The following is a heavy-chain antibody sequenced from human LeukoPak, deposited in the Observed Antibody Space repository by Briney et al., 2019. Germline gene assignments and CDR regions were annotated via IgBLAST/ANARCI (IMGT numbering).Heavy chain of an antibody. V-gene: IGHV3-21*01. D-gene: IGHD3-22*01. J-gene: IGHJ4*02. CDR3: ASRRYYDSSGYPDY. Sequence: PGGSLRLSCAASGFTFSSYSMNWVRQAPGKGLEWVSSISSSSSCIYYADSVKGRFTISRDNAKNSLYLQMNSLRAEDTAVYYCASRRYYDSSGYPDYWGQGTLVTVSS. CDR1: GFTFSSYS. CDR2: ISSSSSCI.